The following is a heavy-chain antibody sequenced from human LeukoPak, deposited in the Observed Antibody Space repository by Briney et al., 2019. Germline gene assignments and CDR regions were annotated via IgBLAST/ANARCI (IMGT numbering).Heavy chain of an antibody. D-gene: IGHD2-15*01. V-gene: IGHV3-53*01. CDR3: AKDVMRCSGGCI. J-gene: IGHJ4*02. Sequence: PGGSLRLSCAVSGFTVSVYYMSWVRQAPGKGLEWVSLMCDDGRIYYADSVRGRFTISRDISSNTLYLEMSSLRAEDTARYYCAKDVMRCSGGCIWGQGTLVTVSS. CDR2: MCDDGRI. CDR1: GFTVSVYY.